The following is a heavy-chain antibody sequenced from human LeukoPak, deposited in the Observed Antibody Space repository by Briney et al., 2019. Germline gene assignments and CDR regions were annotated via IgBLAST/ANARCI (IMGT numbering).Heavy chain of an antibody. Sequence: SETLSLTCTVSGGSISSYYWSWIRQPPGKGLEWIGSIYYSGSTYYNPSLRSRVTISVDTSKNQFSLKLTSVTAADTAVYYCARHDSSGYYRLLDYWGQGTLVTVSS. CDR2: IYYSGST. CDR1: GGSISSYY. CDR3: ARHDSSGYYRLLDY. V-gene: IGHV4-59*05. J-gene: IGHJ4*02. D-gene: IGHD3-22*01.